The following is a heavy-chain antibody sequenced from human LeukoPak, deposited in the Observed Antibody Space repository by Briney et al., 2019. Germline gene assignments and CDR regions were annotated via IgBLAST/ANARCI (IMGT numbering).Heavy chain of an antibody. Sequence: GGSLRLSCAASGFGFSRYWMHWVRQAPGTGLKWVSRIYRDGSTTDYADSVKGRFSISRDNSKNTLYLQMNSLRAEDTAMYYCARETPDSSGWDWGQGTLVTVSS. CDR3: ARETPDSSGWD. CDR1: GFGFSRYW. J-gene: IGHJ4*02. CDR2: IYRDGSTT. V-gene: IGHV3-74*01. D-gene: IGHD6-19*01.